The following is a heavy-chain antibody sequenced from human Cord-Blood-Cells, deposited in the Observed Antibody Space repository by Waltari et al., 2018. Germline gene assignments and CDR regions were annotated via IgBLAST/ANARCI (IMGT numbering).Heavy chain of an antibody. J-gene: IGHJ3*02. CDR2: ISYDGSNK. D-gene: IGHD2-21*01. Sequence: QVQLVESGGGVVQPGRSLRLSCAASGFTFSSYAMHWVRQAPGKGLEWVAVISYDGSNKYYADSVKGRFTISRDNSKNTLYLQMNSLRAEDTAVYYCARDIVVVIANAFDIWGQGTMVTVSS. CDR1: GFTFSSYA. V-gene: IGHV3-30-3*01. CDR3: ARDIVVVIANAFDI.